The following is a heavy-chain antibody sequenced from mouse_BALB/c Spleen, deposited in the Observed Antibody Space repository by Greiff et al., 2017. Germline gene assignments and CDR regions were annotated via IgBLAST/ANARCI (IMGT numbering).Heavy chain of an antibody. Sequence: EVKLVESGGDLVKPGGSLKLSCAASGFTFSSYGMSWVRQTPDKRLEWVATISSGGSYTYYPDSVKGRFTISRDNAKNTLYLQMSSLKSEDTAMYYCARTTARYLDVWGAGTTVTVSS. J-gene: IGHJ1*01. CDR1: GFTFSSYG. V-gene: IGHV5-6*01. D-gene: IGHD1-2*01. CDR2: ISSGGSYT. CDR3: ARTTARYLDV.